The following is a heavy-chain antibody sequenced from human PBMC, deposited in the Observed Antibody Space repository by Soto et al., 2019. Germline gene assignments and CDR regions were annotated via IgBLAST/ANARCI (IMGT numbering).Heavy chain of an antibody. CDR1: GFSLSRKGMS. Sequence: SGPTLVNPKQTLILTCAFSGFSLSRKGMSVSWIRQPPAKALEFLALSDWEEEKFYSPSLRTRLTVSKDTSKSQVVLTLTNVDPVDTATYYCTRSTNWNSEYYFDYWGQGTLVTVSS. V-gene: IGHV2-70*01. CDR2: SDWEEEK. CDR3: TRSTNWNSEYYFDY. D-gene: IGHD1-7*01. J-gene: IGHJ4*02.